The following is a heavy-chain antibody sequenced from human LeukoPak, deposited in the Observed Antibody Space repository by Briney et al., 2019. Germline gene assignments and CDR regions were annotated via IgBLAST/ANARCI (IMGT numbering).Heavy chain of an antibody. CDR3: ARVHDFWSGYPYYFDY. CDR2: ISSNGGST. V-gene: IGHV3-64*01. D-gene: IGHD3-3*01. J-gene: IGHJ4*02. Sequence: GGSLRLSGAASGFTFSSYAMHWVRQAPGKGLEYVSAISSNGGSTYYANSVKGRFTISRDNSKNTLYLQMGSLRAEDTAVYYCARVHDFWSGYPYYFDYWGQGTLVTVSS. CDR1: GFTFSSYA.